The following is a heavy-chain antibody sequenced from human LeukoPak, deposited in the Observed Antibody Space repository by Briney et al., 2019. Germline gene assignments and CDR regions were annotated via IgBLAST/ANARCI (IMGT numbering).Heavy chain of an antibody. D-gene: IGHD2-15*01. CDR1: GFTFSSYS. V-gene: IGHV3-21*01. Sequence: GGSLRLSCAASGFTFSSYSMNWVRQAPGKGLEWVSSISSSSSYMYYADSVKGRFTISRDNAKNSLYLQMNSLRAEDTAVYYCARDPPRCSGGSCYLDYWGQGTLVTVSS. CDR2: ISSSSSYM. CDR3: ARDPPRCSGGSCYLDY. J-gene: IGHJ4*02.